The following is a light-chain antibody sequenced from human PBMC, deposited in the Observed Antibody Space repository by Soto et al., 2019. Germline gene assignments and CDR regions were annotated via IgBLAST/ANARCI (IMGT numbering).Light chain of an antibody. CDR3: QQGSNWPPGLT. V-gene: IGKV3-11*01. J-gene: IGKJ4*01. Sequence: EIVLTQSPATLSLSPGERATLSCRASQSVNSYLAWYQQKPGQAPRLLIYDASNRATGIPARFSGSGSGTDFTLTISSLEPEDFAVYSCQQGSNWPPGLTFGGGTKVEIK. CDR2: DAS. CDR1: QSVNSY.